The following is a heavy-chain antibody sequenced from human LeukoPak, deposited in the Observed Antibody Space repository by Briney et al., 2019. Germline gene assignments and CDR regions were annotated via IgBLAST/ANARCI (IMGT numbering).Heavy chain of an antibody. CDR3: ARGPHFWSGYLYYFDY. CDR2: ISSSGSTI. CDR1: GFTFSSYE. V-gene: IGHV3-48*03. Sequence: PGGSLRLSCAASGFTFSSYEMNWVRQAPGKGLEWVSYISSSGSTIYYADSVKGRFTISRDNAKNSLYLQMNSLRAEDTAVYYCARGPHFWSGYLYYFDYWGQGTLVTVSS. J-gene: IGHJ4*02. D-gene: IGHD3-3*02.